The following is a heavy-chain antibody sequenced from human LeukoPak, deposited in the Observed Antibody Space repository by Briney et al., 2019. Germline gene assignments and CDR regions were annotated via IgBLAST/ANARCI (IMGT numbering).Heavy chain of an antibody. CDR3: ESDISDHGIDV. V-gene: IGHV3-30*03. CDR2: ITCDGSNT. Sequence: GGSLRLSCAASGFTFSSYGMHWVRQAPGKGLEWVSVITCDGSNTYYADSVKGRFTISRDNSKNTLYLQMNSLRTEDTAVYYCESDISDHGIDVWGQGTTVTVSS. CDR1: GFTFSSYG. D-gene: IGHD2/OR15-2a*01. J-gene: IGHJ6*02.